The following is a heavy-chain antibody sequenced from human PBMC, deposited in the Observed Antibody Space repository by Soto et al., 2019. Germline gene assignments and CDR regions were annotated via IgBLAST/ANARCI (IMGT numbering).Heavy chain of an antibody. V-gene: IGHV3-21*01. CDR2: ISKSDYT. D-gene: IGHD2-2*01. Sequence: PGGSLRLSCTVSGFAFNNYGINWVRQAPGKGLEWVSSISKSDYTYYSDSVKGRFTISRDNAKNSVSLQMNTLRVEDTAVYYCAREDSIIIPAVSDFWGQGSLGSVSS. J-gene: IGHJ4*02. CDR1: GFAFNNYG. CDR3: AREDSIIIPAVSDF.